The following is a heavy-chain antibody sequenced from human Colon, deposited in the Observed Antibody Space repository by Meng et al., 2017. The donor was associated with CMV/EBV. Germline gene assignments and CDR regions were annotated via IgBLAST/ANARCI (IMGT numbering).Heavy chain of an antibody. Sequence: QRQLPWRGLVKQPAAPFPICSVFGDSFSGRRYYWGSLRPPAGNGLEWIARIYYAGNDYHNPSLSRRVTKSIDTSNNQFSLRLTSVTAADTAVYYCARMALHWYLDLWGRGTLVTVSS. CDR3: ARMALHWYLDL. CDR1: GDSFSGRRYY. V-gene: IGHV4-39*07. D-gene: IGHD5-24*01. CDR2: IYYAGND. J-gene: IGHJ2*01.